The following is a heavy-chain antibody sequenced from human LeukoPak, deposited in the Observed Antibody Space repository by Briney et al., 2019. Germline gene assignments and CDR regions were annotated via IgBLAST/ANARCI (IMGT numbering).Heavy chain of an antibody. J-gene: IGHJ4*02. CDR2: ITTTGSTI. Sequence: PGGSLRLSCAASGFTFSDYAMNWVRQAPGKGLEWVSYITTTGSTIYYADSVKGRFTISRDNAKNTLFLQMNSLRPEDTAVYYCARERISMIRGVVTTSYSDYWGQGTLVTVSS. CDR1: GFTFSDYA. V-gene: IGHV3-48*01. D-gene: IGHD3-10*01. CDR3: ARERISMIRGVVTTSYSDY.